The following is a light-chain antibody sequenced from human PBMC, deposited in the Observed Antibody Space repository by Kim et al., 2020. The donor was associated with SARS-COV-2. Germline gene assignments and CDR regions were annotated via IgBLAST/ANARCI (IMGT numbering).Light chain of an antibody. J-gene: IGLJ3*02. CDR2: DTT. CDR3: LLAYRGGRV. CDR1: TGPVTSGHY. Sequence: QAVVTQEPSLTVSPGGTVTLTCGSSTGPVTSGHYPYCFQQKPGQAPRTLIYDTTKRHSWTPARFSGSLLGGQAALTLSGAQPEDEAEYYCLLAYRGGRVFGGGAQLTVL. V-gene: IGLV7-46*01.